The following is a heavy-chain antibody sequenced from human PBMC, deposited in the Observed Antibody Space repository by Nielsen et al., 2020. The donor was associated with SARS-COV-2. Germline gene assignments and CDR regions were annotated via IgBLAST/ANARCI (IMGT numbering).Heavy chain of an antibody. CDR1: GGSISSGDYY. J-gene: IGHJ2*01. CDR2: IYYSGST. V-gene: IGHV4-30-4*01. CDR3: ARDGSSSPAHWYFDL. Sequence: SETLSLTCTVSGGSISSGDYYWSWIRQPPGKGLEWIGYIYYSGSTYYNPSLKSRVTISVDTSKNQFSLKLSSVTAADTAVYYCARDGSSSPAHWYFDLWGRGTLVTVSS. D-gene: IGHD6-13*01.